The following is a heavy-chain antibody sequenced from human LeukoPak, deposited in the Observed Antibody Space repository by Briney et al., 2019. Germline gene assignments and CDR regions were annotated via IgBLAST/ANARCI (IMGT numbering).Heavy chain of an antibody. Sequence: PGGSLRLSCAASGFTFSSYGMHWVRQAPGKGLEWVAVISYDGSNKYYADPVKGRFTISRDNSKNTLYLQMNSLRAEDTAVYYCAKDTLGDWGQGTLVTVSS. J-gene: IGHJ4*02. CDR3: AKDTLGD. V-gene: IGHV3-30*18. CDR1: GFTFSSYG. CDR2: ISYDGSNK.